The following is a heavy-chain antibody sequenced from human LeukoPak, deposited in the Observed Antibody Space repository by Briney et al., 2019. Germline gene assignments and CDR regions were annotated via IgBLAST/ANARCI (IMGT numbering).Heavy chain of an antibody. J-gene: IGHJ5*02. CDR1: GYTFTGYY. D-gene: IGHD5-24*01. CDR3: ARVPQWEMMYNYFDP. CDR2: INPNSGGT. V-gene: IGHV1-2*02. Sequence: ASVKVSCKASGYTFTGYYMHWVRQAPGQGLEWMGWINPNSGGTNYAQKFQGRVIFTTDESSNTAYMELASLRSEDTAVYYCARVPQWEMMYNYFDPWGQGTLVTVSS.